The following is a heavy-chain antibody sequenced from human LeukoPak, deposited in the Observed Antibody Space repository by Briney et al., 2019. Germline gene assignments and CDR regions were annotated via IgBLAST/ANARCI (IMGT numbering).Heavy chain of an antibody. CDR3: ARDGRGDTSGYYYMN. CDR2: LYSGGST. J-gene: IGHJ4*02. Sequence: GGSLRLSCAASGFTVSSNYMSWVRQAPGKGLEWVSVLYSGGSTYYADSVKGRFTISRDNSKNTLYLQVDSLRAEDTAVYYCARDGRGDTSGYYYMNWGPGTLVTVSS. CDR1: GFTVSSNY. V-gene: IGHV3-66*01. D-gene: IGHD3-22*01.